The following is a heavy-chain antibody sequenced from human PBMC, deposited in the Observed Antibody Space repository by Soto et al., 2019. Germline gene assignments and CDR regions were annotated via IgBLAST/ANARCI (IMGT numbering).Heavy chain of an antibody. CDR3: ATDWIVVVVAVDFDY. V-gene: IGHV3-23*01. CDR1: GFTFGSYA. Sequence: PGGSLRLSCAASGFTFGSYAMSWVRQAPGKGLEWVSAISGSGGSTYYADSVKGRFTISRDNSKNTLYLQMNSLRAEDTAVYYCATDWIVVVVAVDFDYWGQGTLVTVSS. CDR2: ISGSGGST. J-gene: IGHJ4*02. D-gene: IGHD2-15*01.